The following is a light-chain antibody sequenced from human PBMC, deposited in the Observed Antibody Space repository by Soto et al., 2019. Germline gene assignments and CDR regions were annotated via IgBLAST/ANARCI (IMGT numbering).Light chain of an antibody. J-gene: IGKJ5*01. CDR1: QDISTH. CDR3: QHLNTYPLT. Sequence: IQLTQAPSSLSASVGDRATISCRASQDISTHLAWFAQKPGRAPQLLIYAASTLHSGVPSRFSGSGSGTDFTLTISSLQPEDFATYYCQHLNTYPLTFGPGTRLEI. CDR2: AAS. V-gene: IGKV1-9*01.